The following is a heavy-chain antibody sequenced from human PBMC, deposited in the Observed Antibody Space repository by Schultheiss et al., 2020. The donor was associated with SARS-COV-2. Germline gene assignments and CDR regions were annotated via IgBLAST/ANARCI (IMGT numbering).Heavy chain of an antibody. Sequence: GGSLRLSCAASGFTVSSNYMSWVRQAPGKGLEWVSSISSSSSYIYYADSVKGRFTISRDNAKNSLYLQMNSLRAEDTAVYYCARSHDYYGMDVWGQGTTVTVSS. CDR2: ISSSSSYI. CDR1: GFTVSSNY. V-gene: IGHV3-21*01. CDR3: ARSHDYYGMDV. J-gene: IGHJ6*02.